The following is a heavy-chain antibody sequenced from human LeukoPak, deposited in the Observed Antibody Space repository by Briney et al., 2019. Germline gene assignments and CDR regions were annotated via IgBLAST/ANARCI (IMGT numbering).Heavy chain of an antibody. CDR2: IPYDGSDK. CDR3: AKDRSPSNWNYYFDS. CDR1: GFTFSSCG. D-gene: IGHD1-7*01. V-gene: IGHV3-30*02. J-gene: IGHJ4*02. Sequence: PGGSLRLSCAASGFTFSSCGMHWVRQAPGKGLEWVAFIPYDGSDKYYADSVKGRFTISRDNSKNTLYLQMNSLRVDDTAVYYCAKDRSPSNWNYYFDSWGQGTLVTVSS.